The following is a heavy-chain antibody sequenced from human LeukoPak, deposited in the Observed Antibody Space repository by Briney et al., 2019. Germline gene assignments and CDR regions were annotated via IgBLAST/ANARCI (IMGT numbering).Heavy chain of an antibody. J-gene: IGHJ4*02. V-gene: IGHV3-7*03. CDR2: MKQDGSEK. Sequence: GGSLRLSCAASGFTFSRYWMSWVRHAPGKGLEWVANMKQDGSEKYYVDSVKDRFTISRDNAKNSLYLQMNSLRAEDTAVYYCARDGSDYGEYDYWGQGTLVTVSS. CDR3: ARDGSDYGEYDY. CDR1: GFTFSRYW. D-gene: IGHD4-17*01.